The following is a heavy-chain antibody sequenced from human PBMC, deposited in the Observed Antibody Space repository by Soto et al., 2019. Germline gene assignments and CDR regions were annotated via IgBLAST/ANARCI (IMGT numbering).Heavy chain of an antibody. CDR1: GYTFTGQY. J-gene: IGHJ4*02. Sequence: QVQLVQSGAEVKKPGASMKVSCKASGYTFTGQYIHWVRQAPGQGLEWMGWINPNSGGTNYAQKFQGWVTMTSDTSISTAYMELSRLRSDDTAVYYCARGYCSSTSCHFDYWGQGTLVTVSS. CDR3: ARGYCSSTSCHFDY. V-gene: IGHV1-2*04. D-gene: IGHD2-2*01. CDR2: INPNSGGT.